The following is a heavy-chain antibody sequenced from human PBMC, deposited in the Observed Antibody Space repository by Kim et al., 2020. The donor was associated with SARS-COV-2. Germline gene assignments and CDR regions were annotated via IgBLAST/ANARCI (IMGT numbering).Heavy chain of an antibody. CDR3: ARAAAVNNWFDP. V-gene: IGHV3-9*01. J-gene: IGHJ5*02. D-gene: IGHD6-13*01. Sequence: GYADSVKGRFTISRDNAKNSLYLQMNSLRAEDTALYYCARAAAVNNWFDPWGQGTLVTVSS.